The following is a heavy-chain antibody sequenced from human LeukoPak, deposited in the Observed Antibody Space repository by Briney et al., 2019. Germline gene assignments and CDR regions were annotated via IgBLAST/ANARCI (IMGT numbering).Heavy chain of an antibody. CDR1: VFTLSSYW. CDR3: AREEGYRGYGGAFDP. V-gene: IGHV3-74*01. J-gene: IGHJ5*02. D-gene: IGHD5-12*01. CDR2: INSDGSST. Sequence: GGALRLACAAPVFTLSSYWMQWSRQAPGKGLVWVSRINSDGSSTSYADSVKGRFTISRDNAKNTLYLQMNSLRAEDTAVYYCAREEGYRGYGGAFDPWGQGTLVTVSS.